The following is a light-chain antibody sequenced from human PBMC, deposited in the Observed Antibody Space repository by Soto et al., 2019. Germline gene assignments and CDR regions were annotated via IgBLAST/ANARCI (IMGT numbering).Light chain of an antibody. CDR2: AAS. J-gene: IGKJ4*01. CDR1: QGIRNY. CDR3: QKYNGAPST. Sequence: DIQMTQSASSLSASVGDRVTITCRASQGIRNYLAWYQQKPGKVPKLLIYAASTLQSGVPSRFSGSGSGTDFTLTISSLQPEDVATYYCQKYNGAPSTFGRGTKVDIK. V-gene: IGKV1-27*01.